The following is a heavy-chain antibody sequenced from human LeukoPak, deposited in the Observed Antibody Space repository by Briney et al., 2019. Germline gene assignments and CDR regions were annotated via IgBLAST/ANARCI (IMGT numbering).Heavy chain of an antibody. CDR2: IIPIFGTA. V-gene: IGHV1-69*13. Sequence: SVKVSCKASGGTFSSYAISWVRQAPGQGLEWMGGIIPIFGTANYAQKFQGRVTITADESTSTAYMELSSLRSEDTAVYYCARHGVVSVVPAAILESYFDYWGQGTLVTVSS. J-gene: IGHJ4*02. D-gene: IGHD2-2*01. CDR3: ARHGVVSVVPAAILESYFDY. CDR1: GGTFSSYA.